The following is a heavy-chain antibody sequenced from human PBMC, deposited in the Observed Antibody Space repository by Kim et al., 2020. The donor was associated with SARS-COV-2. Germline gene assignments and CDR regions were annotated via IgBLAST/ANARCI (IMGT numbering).Heavy chain of an antibody. D-gene: IGHD3-9*01. J-gene: IGHJ6*02. CDR1: GGSIRSGGYY. CDR3: ARAEDILTGYFGMDV. V-gene: IGHV4-61*02. Sequence: SETLSLTCSVSGGSIRSGGYYWSWIRQPAGKGLEWIGRIYGSGNTNYKPSLQIRVTMSIDTSKNQFSLKLNSVTAADTAVYYCARAEDILTGYFGMDVWGQGTTVTVSS. CDR2: IYGSGNT.